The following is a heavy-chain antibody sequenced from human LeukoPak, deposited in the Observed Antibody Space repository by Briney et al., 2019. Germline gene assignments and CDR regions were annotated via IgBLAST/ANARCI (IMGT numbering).Heavy chain of an antibody. CDR1: GYTLTELS. CDR2: FDPEDGET. D-gene: IGHD1-26*01. J-gene: IGHJ4*02. V-gene: IGHV1-24*01. CDR3: ATMERSWELLYYFDY. Sequence: ASVKVSCRVSGYTLTELSMHWVRQAPGKGLEWMGGFDPEDGETIYAQKFQGRVTMTGDTSTDTAYMELSSLRSEDTAVYYCATMERSWELLYYFDYWGQGTLVTVSS.